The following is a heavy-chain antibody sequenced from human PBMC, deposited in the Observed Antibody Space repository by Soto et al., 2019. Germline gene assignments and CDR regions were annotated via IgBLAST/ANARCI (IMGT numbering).Heavy chain of an antibody. D-gene: IGHD5-18*01. Sequence: GPLRLSCPASVITFSDYGMHWVRQAPGKGLEWVAGVWKDGSNRYYVDSVKGRFTISRDNSKNTLYLQMNSLRDEDTAVYYCAKVPRGSNFGYYNFWGQGTLVTVS. CDR2: VWKDGSNR. V-gene: IGHV3-30*02. J-gene: IGHJ4*02. CDR3: AKVPRGSNFGYYNF. CDR1: VITFSDYG.